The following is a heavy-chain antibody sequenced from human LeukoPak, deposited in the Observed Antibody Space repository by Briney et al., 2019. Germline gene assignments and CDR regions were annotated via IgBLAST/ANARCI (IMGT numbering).Heavy chain of an antibody. D-gene: IGHD3-22*01. Sequence: GGSLRLSCAASGFTFTSYWMSWVRQAPGKGLEWVANIKQDGSEKYYVDSVKGRFAISRDNAKKSLYLQMNSLRAEDTAVYYCATIVVVSSSLEDYWGQGTLVTVSS. CDR3: ATIVVVSSSLEDY. J-gene: IGHJ4*02. CDR1: GFTFTSYW. CDR2: IKQDGSEK. V-gene: IGHV3-7*03.